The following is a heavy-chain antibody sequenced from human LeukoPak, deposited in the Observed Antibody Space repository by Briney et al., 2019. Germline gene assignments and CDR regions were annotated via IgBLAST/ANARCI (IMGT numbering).Heavy chain of an antibody. Sequence: PSETLSLTCTVSGGSISSYYWSWIRQPAGKGLEWIGRIYTSGSTNYNPSLKSRVTISVDTSKNQFSLKLSSVTAADTAVYYCARGERDGYNYGFAAFDIWGQGTMVTVSS. CDR1: GGSISSYY. D-gene: IGHD5-24*01. V-gene: IGHV4-4*07. J-gene: IGHJ3*02. CDR2: IYTSGST. CDR3: ARGERDGYNYGFAAFDI.